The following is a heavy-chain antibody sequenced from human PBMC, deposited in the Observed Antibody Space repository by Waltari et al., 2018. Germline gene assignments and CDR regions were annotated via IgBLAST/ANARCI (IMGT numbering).Heavy chain of an antibody. V-gene: IGHV3-30*01. J-gene: IGHJ4*02. CDR2: ISYDGSNK. CDR1: GFTFSSYA. Sequence: QVQLVESGGGVVEPGRSLRLSCAACGFTFSSYAMHWVREAPGKGLEWVAVISYDGSNKYYADSVKGRFTISRDNSKNTLYLQMNSLRAEDTAVYYCARDRLLWFRELSVWGQGTLVTVSS. CDR3: ARDRLLWFRELSV. D-gene: IGHD3-10*01.